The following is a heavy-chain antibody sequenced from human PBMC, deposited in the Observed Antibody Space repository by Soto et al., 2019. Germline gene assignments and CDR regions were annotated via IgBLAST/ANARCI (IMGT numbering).Heavy chain of an antibody. J-gene: IGHJ6*02. CDR1: GGTFSSYA. CDR3: ARDRGLPWNYYGMDV. V-gene: IGHV1-69*06. D-gene: IGHD3-10*01. CDR2: IIPIFGTV. Sequence: SVKVSCKASGGTFSSYAISWVRQAPGQGLEWMGGIIPIFGTVNYAQKFQGRVTITADKSTSTAYMELSSLRSEDTAVYYCARDRGLPWNYYGMDVWGQGTTVTVS.